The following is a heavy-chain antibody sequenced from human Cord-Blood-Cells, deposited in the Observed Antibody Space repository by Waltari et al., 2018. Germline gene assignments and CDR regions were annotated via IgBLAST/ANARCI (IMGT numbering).Heavy chain of an antibody. CDR1: GFTVSSNY. Sequence: EVQLVESGGGLVQPGGSLRLSCAASGFTVSSNYMSWVRQAPGQGLEWVSIIYSGGSTYYAGSVKGRFTIATDNSKNTLYLQMNSLGAEDTAVYYCARGGGELLWFRELLYYVDYWGQGTLVTVSS. CDR2: IYSGGST. D-gene: IGHD3-10*01. CDR3: ARGGGELLWFRELLYYVDY. J-gene: IGHJ4*02. V-gene: IGHV3-66*01.